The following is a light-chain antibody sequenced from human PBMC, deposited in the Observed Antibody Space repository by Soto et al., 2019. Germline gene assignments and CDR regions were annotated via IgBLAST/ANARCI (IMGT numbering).Light chain of an antibody. J-gene: IGKJ5*01. CDR2: KVS. CDR3: LQGTHWPIT. V-gene: IGKV2-30*01. CDR1: QSLVNTNGVAS. Sequence: DVVMTQSPLSLPVSLGQPASISCRSSQSLVNTNGVASLNWFHQRPGQSPRRLIYKVSNRDAGVAARFSGSGAGTDFTLKSSGVEAEDVGFYYCLQGTHWPITSGQGTRLEIK.